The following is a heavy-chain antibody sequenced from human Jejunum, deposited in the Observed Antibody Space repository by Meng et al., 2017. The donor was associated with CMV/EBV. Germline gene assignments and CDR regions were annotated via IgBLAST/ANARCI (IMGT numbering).Heavy chain of an antibody. CDR1: LTASF. D-gene: IGHD2-2*02. Sequence: LTASFMHWVRQAPGQGLEWMGFINVNTGGTKSAQKLQGRVTMTRDTSISTAYMDLSRLGTDDTAVYYCVREGYYCTTNNCYKSFDYWGQGTLVTVSS. V-gene: IGHV1-2*02. J-gene: IGHJ4*02. CDR3: VREGYYCTTNNCYKSFDY. CDR2: INVNTGGT.